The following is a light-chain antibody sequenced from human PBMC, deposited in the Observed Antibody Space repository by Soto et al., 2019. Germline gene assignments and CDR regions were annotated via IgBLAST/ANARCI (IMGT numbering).Light chain of an antibody. Sequence: QSVLTQPPSASGTPGQSVTISCTGASSDVGGYNFVSWYQQHPGKAPKLMIYDVTERPSGVADRFSGSKSGNTASLTVSGLQAEDESEYYCTSYAGSSSPVVFGGGTKLTVL. CDR2: DVT. CDR3: TSYAGSSSPVV. V-gene: IGLV2-8*01. J-gene: IGLJ2*01. CDR1: SSDVGGYNF.